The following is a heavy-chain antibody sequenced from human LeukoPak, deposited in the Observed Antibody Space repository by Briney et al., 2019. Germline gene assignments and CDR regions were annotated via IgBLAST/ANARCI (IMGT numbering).Heavy chain of an antibody. D-gene: IGHD3-3*01. CDR1: GYTFSSYA. Sequence: GGSLRLSCAASGYTFSSYAMTWVRQGPGKGLEWVANIKPGGSEKYYVDSVKGRFTISRDNAKNPLYLQMNSLRAENTAVYYCATFRFLGTWGQGTMVIVSP. J-gene: IGHJ3*01. V-gene: IGHV3-7*03. CDR3: ATFRFLGT. CDR2: IKPGGSEK.